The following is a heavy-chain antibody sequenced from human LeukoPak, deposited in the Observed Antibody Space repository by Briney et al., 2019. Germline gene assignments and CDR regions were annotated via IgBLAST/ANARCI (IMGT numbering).Heavy chain of an antibody. J-gene: IGHJ5*02. D-gene: IGHD2-2*01. CDR2: ISAGGST. CDR3: VVVVPAAMFGFDP. CDR1: GFTFSTYA. V-gene: IGHV3-23*01. Sequence: GGSLRLSCAASGFTFSTYAMTWVRQAPGKGLEWVSAISAGGSTYYADSVKGRFTISRDNFKNTLYLQMNSLRAEDTAVYYCVVVVPAAMFGFDPWGQGTLVTVSS.